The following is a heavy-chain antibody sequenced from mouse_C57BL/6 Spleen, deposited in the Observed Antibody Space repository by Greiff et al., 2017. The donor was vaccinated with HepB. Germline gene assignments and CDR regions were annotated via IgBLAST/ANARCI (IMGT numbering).Heavy chain of an antibody. CDR1: GYAFSSSW. CDR2: IYPGDGDT. CDR3: ARSVHYYGSSPRWYFDV. J-gene: IGHJ1*03. V-gene: IGHV1-82*01. D-gene: IGHD1-1*01. Sequence: QVQLKESGPELVKPGASVKISCKASGYAFSSSWMNWVKQRPGKGLEWIGRIYPGDGDTNYNGKFKGKATLTADKSSSTAYMQLSSLTSEDSAVYFCARSVHYYGSSPRWYFDVWGTGTTVTVSS.